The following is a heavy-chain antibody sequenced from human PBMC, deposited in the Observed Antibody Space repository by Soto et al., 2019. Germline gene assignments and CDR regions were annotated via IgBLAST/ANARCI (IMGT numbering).Heavy chain of an antibody. V-gene: IGHV3-66*04. CDR2: IYSGGST. CDR1: GFTVSSNY. D-gene: IGHD3-10*01. Sequence: GGSLRLSCAASGFTVSSNYMSWVRQAPGKGLEWVSVIYSGGSTYYADSVKGRFTISRDNSKNTLYLQMNSLRAEDTAVYYCARRRWNYGSGSSLDYWGQGTLVTVSS. CDR3: ARRRWNYGSGSSLDY. J-gene: IGHJ4*02.